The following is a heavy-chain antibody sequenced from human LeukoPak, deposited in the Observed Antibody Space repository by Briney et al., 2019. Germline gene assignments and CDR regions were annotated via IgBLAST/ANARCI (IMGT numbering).Heavy chain of an antibody. CDR1: GGSISSYY. CDR2: IYTSGST. D-gene: IGHD5-12*01. V-gene: IGHV4-4*07. CDR3: ARDYEPIVATRGRRYNWFDP. J-gene: IGHJ5*02. Sequence: SETLSLTCTVPGGSISSYYWSWIRQSAGKGLEWIGRIYTSGSTNYNPSLKSRVTMSVDTSKNQFSLKLSSVTAADTAVYYCARDYEPIVATRGRRYNWFDPWGQGTLVTVSS.